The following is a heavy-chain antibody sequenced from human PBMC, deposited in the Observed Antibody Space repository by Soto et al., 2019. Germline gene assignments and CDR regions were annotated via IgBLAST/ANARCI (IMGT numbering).Heavy chain of an antibody. V-gene: IGHV1-69*13. D-gene: IGHD3-22*01. CDR3: ARDREVGSCYDSSGYFYYYYGMDV. J-gene: IGHJ6*02. CDR2: IIPIFGTA. CDR1: GGTFSSYA. Sequence: SVKVSCKASGGTFSSYAISWVRQAPGQGLEWMGGIIPIFGTANYAQKFQGRVTITADESTSTAYMELSSLRSEDTAVYYCARDREVGSCYDSSGYFYYYYGMDVWGQGTTVTVSS.